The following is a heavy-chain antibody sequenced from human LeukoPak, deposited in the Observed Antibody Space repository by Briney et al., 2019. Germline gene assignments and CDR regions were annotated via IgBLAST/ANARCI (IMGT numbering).Heavy chain of an antibody. CDR1: GFTFSSYA. Sequence: GGSLRLSRAASGFTFSSYAMSWVRQAPGRGLEWVSAISGSGGSTYYADSVKGRFTISRDNSKNTLYLQMNSLRAEDTAVYYCGRDPNGDYIGAFDMWGQGTVVTVSS. V-gene: IGHV3-23*01. D-gene: IGHD2-21*02. CDR3: GRDPNGDYIGAFDM. J-gene: IGHJ3*02. CDR2: ISGSGGST.